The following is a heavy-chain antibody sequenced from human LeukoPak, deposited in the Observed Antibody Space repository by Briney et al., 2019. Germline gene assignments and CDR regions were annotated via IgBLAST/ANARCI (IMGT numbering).Heavy chain of an antibody. CDR3: AKYYYDSSGYYDAAPLDS. Sequence: GGSLRLSCAASGFTFSTYATSWVRQAPGKGLEWVSSISDNGYTTYYADSVRGRFTISRDNSKNTVYLQMIGLRAEDTAVYFCAKYYYDSSGYYDAAPLDSWGQGTLVTVFS. J-gene: IGHJ4*02. CDR2: ISDNGYTT. D-gene: IGHD3-22*01. CDR1: GFTFSTYA. V-gene: IGHV3-23*01.